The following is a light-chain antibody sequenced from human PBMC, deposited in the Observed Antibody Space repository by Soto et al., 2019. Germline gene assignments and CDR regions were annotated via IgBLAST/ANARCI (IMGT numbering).Light chain of an antibody. V-gene: IGKV3D-15*01. J-gene: IGKJ5*01. CDR2: GAS. Sequence: IVVTQSPATLSVSTGERATLSCRASQSVSSNVAWYQQKPGQAPRLLIYGASTRATGIPARFSGSGSGTEFTLTVSSLQSEDFAVYYCPQYNSWPPSTCGQGTRRRL. CDR3: PQYNSWPPST. CDR1: QSVSSN.